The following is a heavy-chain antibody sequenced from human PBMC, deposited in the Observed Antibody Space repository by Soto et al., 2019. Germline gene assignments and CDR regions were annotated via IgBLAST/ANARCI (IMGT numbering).Heavy chain of an antibody. CDR2: ISSSSSYI. Sequence: EVQLVESGGGLVKPGGSLRLSCAASGFTFSSYSMNWVRQAPGKGLEWVSSISSSSSYIYYADSVKGRFTISRDNAKNSLYLQMNSRRAEDTAVYYCARRWLQLGDDYWGLGTLVTVSS. D-gene: IGHD5-12*01. V-gene: IGHV3-21*01. CDR1: GFTFSSYS. CDR3: ARRWLQLGDDY. J-gene: IGHJ4*02.